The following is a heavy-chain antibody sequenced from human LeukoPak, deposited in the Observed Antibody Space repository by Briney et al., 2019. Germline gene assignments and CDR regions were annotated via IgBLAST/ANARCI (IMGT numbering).Heavy chain of an antibody. J-gene: IGHJ3*02. CDR3: TSVWMASIALPAPNAFDI. D-gene: IGHD5-12*01. CDR2: IRSKADKYET. CDR1: GFSISGSA. Sequence: GGSLRLSCAASGFSISGSAMHWIRQASGKGLEWVGRIRSKADKYETTYAASVKGRFTISRDDSKNTAHLQMSSLKTEDTAVYYCTSVWMASIALPAPNAFDIWGQGTMVTVSS. V-gene: IGHV3-73*01.